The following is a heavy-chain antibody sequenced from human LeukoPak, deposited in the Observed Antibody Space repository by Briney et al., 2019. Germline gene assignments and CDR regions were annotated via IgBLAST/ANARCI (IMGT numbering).Heavy chain of an antibody. CDR3: ARQEDPYYDSSGYYYRFDY. Sequence: SETLSLTCTVSGGSISSSSYYWGWIRQPPGKGLEWIGSIYYSGSTYYNPSLKSRVTIAVYTSKNQFHLKLSSVTAEDTAVYYCARQEDPYYDSSGYYYRFDYWGQGTLVTVSS. D-gene: IGHD3-22*01. V-gene: IGHV4-39*01. CDR1: GGSISSSSYY. CDR2: IYYSGST. J-gene: IGHJ4*02.